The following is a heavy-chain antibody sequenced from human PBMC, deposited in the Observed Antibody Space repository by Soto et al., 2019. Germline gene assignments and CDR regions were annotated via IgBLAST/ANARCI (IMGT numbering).Heavy chain of an antibody. CDR2: ISGSGGST. CDR1: GFAFISYA. V-gene: IGHV3-23*01. J-gene: IGHJ3*02. D-gene: IGHD3-22*01. CDR3: AKASTSTLNYYDSSGYYYRAFDI. Sequence: QPWGSLRLSCAASGFAFISYAIIFFRHSPVKWLEWVSVISGSGGSTYYADSVKGRFTISRDNSKNTLYLQMNSLRAEDTAVYYCAKASTSTLNYYDSSGYYYRAFDIWGQGTTVTVSS.